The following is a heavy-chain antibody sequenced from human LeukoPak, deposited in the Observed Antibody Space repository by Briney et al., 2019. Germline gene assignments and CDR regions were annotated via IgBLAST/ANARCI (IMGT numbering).Heavy chain of an antibody. CDR2: IYYSGST. J-gene: IGHJ5*02. V-gene: IGHV4-39*01. D-gene: IGHD3-10*01. CDR1: GGSISSSSYY. CDR3: AISRGVNENWFDP. Sequence: SETLSLTCTVSGGSISSSSYYWGWIRQPPGKGLEWIGSIYYSGSTYYNPSLKSRVTISVDTSKNQFSLKLSSVTAADTAVYYCAISRGVNENWFDPWGQGTLATVSS.